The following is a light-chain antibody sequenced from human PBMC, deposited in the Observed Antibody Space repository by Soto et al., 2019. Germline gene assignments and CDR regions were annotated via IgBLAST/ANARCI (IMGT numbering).Light chain of an antibody. CDR2: GSS. Sequence: EVVLTQSPGTLSLSPGERATLSCRASQSVSNNYFAWYQQKPGQAPRLLIFGSSDRATGIPDTFSGSRSGTEFTLPISSLQHEDFAVYYCQQYGSSPPYTFGQGTKLEIK. CDR3: QQYGSSPPYT. J-gene: IGKJ2*01. CDR1: QSVSNNY. V-gene: IGKV3-20*01.